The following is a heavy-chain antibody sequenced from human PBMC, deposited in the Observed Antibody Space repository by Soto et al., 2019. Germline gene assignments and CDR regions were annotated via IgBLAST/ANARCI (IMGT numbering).Heavy chain of an antibody. V-gene: IGHV1-69*01. CDR2: IIPIFGTA. Sequence: QVQLVQSGAEVKKPGSSVKVSCKASGGTFSSYAISWVRQAPGQGLEWMGGIIPIFGTANYAQKFQGRVTITGDESTSTAYMELSSLRSEDTAVYYCASDRSSGYSYGYGIGFWFDPWGQGTLVTVPS. CDR3: ASDRSSGYSYGYGIGFWFDP. D-gene: IGHD5-18*01. CDR1: GGTFSSYA. J-gene: IGHJ5*02.